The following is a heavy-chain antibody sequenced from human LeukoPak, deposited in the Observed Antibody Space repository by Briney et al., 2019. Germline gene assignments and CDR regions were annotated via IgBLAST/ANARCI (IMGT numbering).Heavy chain of an antibody. CDR3: ARDPVTKNAGWYFDL. V-gene: IGHV6-1*01. J-gene: IGHJ2*01. CDR2: TYYRSKWYN. Sequence: SQTLSLTCAISGDSVASNSAAWNWIRQSPSRGLEWLGRTYYRSKWYNAYAVSVKSRISINPDTSKNQVSLQLKPMTAKDTAVYYCARDPVTKNAGWYFDLWGRGTFVTVST. D-gene: IGHD1-1*01. CDR1: GDSVASNSAA.